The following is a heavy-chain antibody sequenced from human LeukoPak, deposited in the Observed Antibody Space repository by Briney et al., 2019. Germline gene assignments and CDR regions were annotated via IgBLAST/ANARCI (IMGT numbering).Heavy chain of an antibody. Sequence: SETLSLTCTVSGGSISSGDYYWSWIRQPLGKGLEWIGYIYYSGSTYYNPSLKSRVTISVDTSKNQFSLKLSSVTAADTAVYYCARGDREYYYYYYYMDVWGKGTTVTVSS. CDR1: GGSISSGDYY. CDR2: IYYSGST. J-gene: IGHJ6*03. D-gene: IGHD2/OR15-2a*01. V-gene: IGHV4-30-4*08. CDR3: ARGDREYYYYYYYMDV.